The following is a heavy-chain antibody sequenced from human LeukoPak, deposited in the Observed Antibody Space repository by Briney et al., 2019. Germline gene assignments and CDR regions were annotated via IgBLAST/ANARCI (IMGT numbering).Heavy chain of an antibody. CDR1: GFTFSCYA. D-gene: IGHD3-3*01. CDR3: ARGKRITIRYYYYMDV. V-gene: IGHV3-30*04. Sequence: GGSLRLSCAASGFTFSCYAMHWVRQAPGKGLEWVAVISYDGSNKYYADSVKGRFTISRDNSKNTLYLQMNSLRAEDTAVYYCARGKRITIRYYYYMDVWGKGTTVTVSS. CDR2: ISYDGSNK. J-gene: IGHJ6*03.